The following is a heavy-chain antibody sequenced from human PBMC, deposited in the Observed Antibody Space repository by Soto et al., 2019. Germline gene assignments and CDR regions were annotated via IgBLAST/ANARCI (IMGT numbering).Heavy chain of an antibody. D-gene: IGHD2-2*01. CDR2: ISAYNGNT. CDR3: ARTQLHQKHYYDGMDV. Sequence: QVQLVQSGAEVKKPGASVKVSCKASGYTFTSYGISWVRQAPGQGLEWMGWISAYNGNTNYAQKLQGRVTRTTDTSTSTAYMELRSLRSDDTAVYYCARTQLHQKHYYDGMDVWGQGTTVTVSS. CDR1: GYTFTSYG. V-gene: IGHV1-18*01. J-gene: IGHJ6*02.